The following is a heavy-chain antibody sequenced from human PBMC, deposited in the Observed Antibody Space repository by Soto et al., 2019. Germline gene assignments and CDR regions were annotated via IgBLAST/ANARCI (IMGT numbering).Heavy chain of an antibody. D-gene: IGHD3-22*01. J-gene: IGHJ4*02. CDR1: GFTFSDYY. V-gene: IGHV3-11*01. CDR3: AKMSSENYYDPVFS. Sequence: QVQLVESGGGLVKTSGSLRIACSASGFTFSDYYMSWVRQAPGKGLAWVSYISSTGNTIYYADSVKGRFTISRDNAKNSLYLQMNSLRAEDTALYFCAKMSSENYYDPVFSWGQGTLVTVSA. CDR2: ISSTGNTI.